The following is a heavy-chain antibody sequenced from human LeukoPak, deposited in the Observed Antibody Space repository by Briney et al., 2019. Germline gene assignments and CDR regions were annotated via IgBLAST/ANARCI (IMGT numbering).Heavy chain of an antibody. V-gene: IGHV4-59*01. J-gene: IGHJ4*02. CDR3: ARGRKGGSAL. Sequence: SETLSLTCTVSGGSISSYYWSWIRQPPGKGLEWIGYIYYSGSTNYNPSLKSRVTISVDTSKNQFSLKLSSVTAADTAVYYCARGRKGGSALWGQGTLVTVSS. D-gene: IGHD3-10*01. CDR1: GGSISSYY. CDR2: IYYSGST.